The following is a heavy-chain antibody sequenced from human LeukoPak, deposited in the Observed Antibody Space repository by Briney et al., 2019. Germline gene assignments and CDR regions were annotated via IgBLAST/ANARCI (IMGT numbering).Heavy chain of an antibody. CDR3: ARGEEVLGYCSSTICYAFDY. J-gene: IGHJ4*02. CDR2: ICRYGGST. Sequence: GGSLRLPCAASGLAFSRYAMHWVRESPGGGVEYVSAICRYGGSTYYANSVKGRFTISRDNSKNTLYLQMGSLRAEDMAVYYCARGEEVLGYCSSTICYAFDYWGQGTLVTVSS. CDR1: GLAFSRYA. V-gene: IGHV3-64*01. D-gene: IGHD2-2*01.